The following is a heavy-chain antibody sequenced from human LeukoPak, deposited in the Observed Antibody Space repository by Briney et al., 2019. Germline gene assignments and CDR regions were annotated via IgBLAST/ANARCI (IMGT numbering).Heavy chain of an antibody. Sequence: ASVKVSCEASGYTFTSYGISWVRQAPGQGLEWMGWISAYNGNTNYAQKLQGRVTMTTDTSTSTAYMELRSLRSDDTAVYYCARDRAGYSSGWYDYWGQGTLVTVSS. CDR1: GYTFTSYG. J-gene: IGHJ4*02. CDR3: ARDRAGYSSGWYDY. V-gene: IGHV1-18*01. D-gene: IGHD6-19*01. CDR2: ISAYNGNT.